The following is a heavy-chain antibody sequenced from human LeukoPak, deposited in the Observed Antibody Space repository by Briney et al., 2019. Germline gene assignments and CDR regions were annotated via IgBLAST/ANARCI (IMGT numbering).Heavy chain of an antibody. CDR1: GGSISNYY. J-gene: IGHJ4*02. D-gene: IGHD1-26*01. CDR2: IYYSGST. CDR3: ARGGGSPEF. V-gene: IGHV4-59*01. Sequence: PSETLSLTCTVSGGSISNYYWSWLRQPPGKGLEWIGYIYYSGSTKYNPSLESRVTISVDTSKSQFSLKLSSVTTADTAVYYCARGGGSPEFWGQGTQVTVSS.